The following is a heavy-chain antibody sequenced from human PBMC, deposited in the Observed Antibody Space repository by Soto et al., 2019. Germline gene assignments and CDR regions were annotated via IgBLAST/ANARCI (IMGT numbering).Heavy chain of an antibody. V-gene: IGHV1-3*01. J-gene: IGHJ6*02. D-gene: IGHD6-6*01. CDR1: GYTFTSYA. CDR2: INAGNGNT. CDR3: AAGRSSSDPLYYYYGMDV. Sequence: GASVKVSCKASGYTFTSYAMHWVRQAPGQRLEWMGWINAGNGNTKYSQKFQGRVTITRDTSASTAYMELSSLRSEDTAVYYCAAGRSSSDPLYYYYGMDVWGQGTTVTVSS.